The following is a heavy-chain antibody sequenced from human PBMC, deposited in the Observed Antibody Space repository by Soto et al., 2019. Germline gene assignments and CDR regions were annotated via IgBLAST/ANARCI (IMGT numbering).Heavy chain of an antibody. CDR3: ARDVGIADGVYYGMDV. V-gene: IGHV3-53*01. CDR1: GFTVSSNY. J-gene: IGHJ6*02. D-gene: IGHD6-13*01. CDR2: IYSGGST. Sequence: GGSLRLSCAASGFTVSSNYMSWVRQAPGKGLEWVSVIYSGGSTYYADSVKGRFTISRDNSKNTLYLQMNSLRAEDTAVYYCARDVGIADGVYYGMDVWGQGTTVTVSS.